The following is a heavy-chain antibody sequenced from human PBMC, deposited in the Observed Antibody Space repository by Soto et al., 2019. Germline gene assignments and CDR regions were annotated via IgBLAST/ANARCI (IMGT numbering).Heavy chain of an antibody. Sequence: EVQLVESGGGLVQPGGSLRLSCAASGFTFSSYAMHWVRQAPGKGLEYVSGISSNGGNTHYANSVKGRFTISRDNSKNTLYLQMGSLRAEDMAVYYCARQWLDSYYFDYWGQGTLVTVSS. CDR2: ISSNGGNT. J-gene: IGHJ4*02. CDR3: ARQWLDSYYFDY. CDR1: GFTFSSYA. V-gene: IGHV3-64*01. D-gene: IGHD6-19*01.